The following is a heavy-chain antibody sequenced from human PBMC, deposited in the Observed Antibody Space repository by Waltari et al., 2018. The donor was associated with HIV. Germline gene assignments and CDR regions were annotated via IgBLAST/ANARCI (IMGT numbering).Heavy chain of an antibody. CDR2: MFYSGRT. V-gene: IGHV4-39*01. D-gene: IGHD3-10*01. CDR1: GGSINSTSYY. Sequence: QLQLQESGPGLVKPSETLSLICRIPGGSINSTSYYWGWIRQPPGKGLEWIGSMFYSGRTYYNPSLKSRVTISVDTSKNQFSLKLSSVTAADTALYYCARQAYYYGSGSANWFDPWGQGTLVTVSS. J-gene: IGHJ5*02. CDR3: ARQAYYYGSGSANWFDP.